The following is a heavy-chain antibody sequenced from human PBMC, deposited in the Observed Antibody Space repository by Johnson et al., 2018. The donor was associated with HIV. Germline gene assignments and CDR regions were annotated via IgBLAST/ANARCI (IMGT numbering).Heavy chain of an antibody. CDR1: GFTFSTYG. CDR3: ANDFWSGSGI. CDR2: IKQDGSET. V-gene: IGHV3-7*01. Sequence: EVQLVESGGGVVQPGRSLRLSCAASGFTFSTYGMHWVRQAPGKGLEWVANIKQDGSETYYVDSVKGRFTISRDNAKNSLYLQMNSLRAEDTAVYYCANDFWSGSGIWGQGTMVTVSS. J-gene: IGHJ3*02. D-gene: IGHD3-3*01.